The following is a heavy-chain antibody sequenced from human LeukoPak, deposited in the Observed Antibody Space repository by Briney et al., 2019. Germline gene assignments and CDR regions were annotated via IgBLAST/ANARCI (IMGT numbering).Heavy chain of an antibody. V-gene: IGHV1-18*01. D-gene: IGHD5-12*01. CDR3: ARVLVASPNGEGGAFDI. J-gene: IGHJ3*02. CDR1: GYTFTSYG. Sequence: GASVKVSCKASGYTFTSYGISWVRQAPGQGLEWMGWINTYNGNTSYAQKLQGRVTMTTDTSTSTAYMELRSLRSDDTAVYYCARVLVASPNGEGGAFDIWGQGTLVSVSS. CDR2: INTYNGNT.